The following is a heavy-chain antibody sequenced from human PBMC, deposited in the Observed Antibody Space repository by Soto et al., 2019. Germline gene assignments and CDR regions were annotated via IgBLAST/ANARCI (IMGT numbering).Heavy chain of an antibody. CDR2: FDPEDGET. D-gene: IGHD3-10*01. Sequence: ASVKVSCKVSGYTLNELSMHWVRQAPGKGLEWMGGFDPEDGETVYAQIFQGRATMTEDTSTDTANMELNSLTSEDTAVYYCATGGPAGDFDFWGQGTLVTVSS. CDR1: GYTLNELS. CDR3: ATGGPAGDFDF. J-gene: IGHJ4*02. V-gene: IGHV1-24*01.